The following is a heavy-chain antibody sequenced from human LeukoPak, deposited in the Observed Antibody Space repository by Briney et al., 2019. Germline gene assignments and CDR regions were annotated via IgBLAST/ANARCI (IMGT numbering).Heavy chain of an antibody. CDR3: ARVGRFGELSPFDY. J-gene: IGHJ4*02. CDR1: GYTLTELS. Sequence: ASVKVSCKVSGYTLTELSMHWVRQAPGKGLEWMGGFDPEDGETIYAQKFQGRVTMTEDTSTDTAYMELSSLRSEDTAVYYCARVGRFGELSPFDYWGQGTLVTVSS. D-gene: IGHD3-10*01. V-gene: IGHV1-24*01. CDR2: FDPEDGET.